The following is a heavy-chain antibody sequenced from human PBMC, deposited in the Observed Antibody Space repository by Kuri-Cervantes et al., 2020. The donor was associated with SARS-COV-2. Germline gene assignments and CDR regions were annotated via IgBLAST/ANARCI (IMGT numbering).Heavy chain of an antibody. Sequence: GESLKISCAASGFTFSSYGMHWVRQAPGKGLEWVAVIWYDGSNKYYADSVKGRFTISRDNSKSTLYLQMNSLRAEDTAVYYCAEGHSGTWGQGTLVTVSS. CDR3: AEGHSGT. V-gene: IGHV3-33*01. D-gene: IGHD1-26*01. CDR2: IWYDGSNK. J-gene: IGHJ5*02. CDR1: GFTFSSYG.